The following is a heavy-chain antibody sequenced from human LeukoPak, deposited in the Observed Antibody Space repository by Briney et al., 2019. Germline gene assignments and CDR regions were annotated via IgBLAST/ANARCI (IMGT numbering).Heavy chain of an antibody. CDR1: GGTFSSYA. CDR3: AVTFGGVIADFPFDY. J-gene: IGHJ4*02. Sequence: SVKVSCXASGGTFSSYAISWVRQAPGQGLEWMGRIIPIFGTANYAQKFQGRVTITTDESTSTAYMELSSLRSEDTAVYYCAVTFGGVIADFPFDYWGQGTLVTVSS. V-gene: IGHV1-69*05. CDR2: IIPIFGTA. D-gene: IGHD3-16*02.